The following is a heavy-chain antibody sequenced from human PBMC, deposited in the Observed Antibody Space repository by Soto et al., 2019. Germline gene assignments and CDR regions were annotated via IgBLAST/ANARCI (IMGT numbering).Heavy chain of an antibody. J-gene: IGHJ6*03. D-gene: IGHD4-17*01. Sequence: SETLSLTCTVSGGSISSYYWSWIRQPPGKGLEWIGYIYYSGSTNYNPSLKSRVTISVDTSKNQFSLKLSSVTAADTAVYYCARERVGDYRTYYYYYMDVWGKGTTVTVSS. CDR1: GGSISSYY. V-gene: IGHV4-59*01. CDR2: IYYSGST. CDR3: ARERVGDYRTYYYYYMDV.